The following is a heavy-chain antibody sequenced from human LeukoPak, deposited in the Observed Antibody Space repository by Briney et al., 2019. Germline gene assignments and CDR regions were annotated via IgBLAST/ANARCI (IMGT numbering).Heavy chain of an antibody. CDR1: GFTFSSYW. D-gene: IGHD3-10*01. V-gene: IGHV3-7*04. CDR2: IKQGGSEK. J-gene: IGHJ4*02. Sequence: PGGSLRLSCAASGFTFSSYWISWVRQAPGKGLEWVANIKQGGSEKYYVDSVKGRFTISRDNAKNSLYLQMNSLRAEDTAVYYCARAENLKFGSGRIYYFDYWGQGALVTVSS. CDR3: ARAENLKFGSGRIYYFDY.